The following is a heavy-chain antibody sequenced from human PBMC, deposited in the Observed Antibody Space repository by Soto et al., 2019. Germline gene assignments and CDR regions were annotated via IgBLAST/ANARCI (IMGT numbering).Heavy chain of an antibody. D-gene: IGHD3-22*01. V-gene: IGHV4-30-2*01. CDR2: IYHSGST. Sequence: SETLSLTCAVSGGSISSGGYSWSWIRQPPGKGLEWIGYIYHSGSTYYNPSLKSRVTISVDRSKNQFSLKLSSVTAADTAVYYCASFSYYYDSSGLKIDAFDIWGQGTMVTV. CDR1: GGSISSGGYS. J-gene: IGHJ3*02. CDR3: ASFSYYYDSSGLKIDAFDI.